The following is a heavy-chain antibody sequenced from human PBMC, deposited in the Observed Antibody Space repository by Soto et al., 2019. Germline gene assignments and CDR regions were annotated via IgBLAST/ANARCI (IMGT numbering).Heavy chain of an antibody. V-gene: IGHV4-59*01. CDR3: ARGGWLRGSYWFDP. J-gene: IGHJ5*02. CDR1: GGSMNNNF. CDR2: IYSSGST. Sequence: QVQLQESGPGLVKSSETLSLTCTVSGGSMNNNFWSWIRQPPGKGLEWLAYIYSSGSTTYNPSLKSRVTISIYTSKNQFSLKVNSVPAADTAVYFCARGGWLRGSYWFDPWGQGALVTVSS. D-gene: IGHD5-12*01.